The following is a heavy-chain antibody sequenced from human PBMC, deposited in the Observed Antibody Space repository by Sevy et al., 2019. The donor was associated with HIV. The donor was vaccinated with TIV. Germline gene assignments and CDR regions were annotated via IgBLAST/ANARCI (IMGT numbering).Heavy chain of an antibody. V-gene: IGHV1-24*01. CDR2: FDPEDGET. J-gene: IGHJ4*02. CDR3: ATTMDYYDSSGYPFDH. D-gene: IGHD3-22*01. CDR1: GYTLTTLS. Sequence: ASVKVSCKVSGYTLTTLSMHWVRQAPGKGLEWMGTFDPEDGETRFAQKFQGRVTMTEDTSTDTAYMELSSLRSEDTAVYFCATTMDYYDSSGYPFDHWGQGALVTVSS.